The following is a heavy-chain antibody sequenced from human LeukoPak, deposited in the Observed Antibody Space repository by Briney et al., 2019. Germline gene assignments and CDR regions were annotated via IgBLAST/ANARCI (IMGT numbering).Heavy chain of an antibody. CDR3: ARGYASGSYWVY. CDR2: INNSGST. CDR1: GGSFSGYY. V-gene: IGHV4-34*01. D-gene: IGHD3-10*01. Sequence: PSGTLSLTCAVYGGSFSGYYWSWIRQPPGKGLEWIGEINNSGSTNYNPSLKSRVTISLDTSKNQFSLKLRSVTAADTAVYYCARGYASGSYWVYWGQGTLVTVSS. J-gene: IGHJ4*02.